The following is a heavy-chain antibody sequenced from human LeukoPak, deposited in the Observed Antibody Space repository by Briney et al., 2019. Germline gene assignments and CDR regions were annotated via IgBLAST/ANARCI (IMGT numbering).Heavy chain of an antibody. CDR1: GFTFSSYS. J-gene: IGHJ4*02. CDR3: ARGRWHSSGWYTGEFDY. D-gene: IGHD6-19*01. Sequence: GGSLRLSCAASGFTFSSYSMNWVRQAPGKGLEWVSSISSSSSYIYYADSVKGRFTISRDNAKNSLYLQMNSLRAEDTAVYYCARGRWHSSGWYTGEFDYWGQGTLVTVSS. CDR2: ISSSSSYI. V-gene: IGHV3-21*01.